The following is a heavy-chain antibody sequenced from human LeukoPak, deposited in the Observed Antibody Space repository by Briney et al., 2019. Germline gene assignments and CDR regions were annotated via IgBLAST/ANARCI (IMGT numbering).Heavy chain of an antibody. CDR2: ISAYNGNT. J-gene: IGHJ6*02. V-gene: IGHV1/OR15-3*02. Sequence: ASVRVSFTGSGYTFTDYYMHWVRPAPGEGGGRVGWISAYNGNTNYAQKFQGRVTMTEDTSTDTAYMQLSTLRSGDTAVYYCATDRYSHYYYGMDVWGQGTTVTVSS. D-gene: IGHD3-16*02. CDR3: ATDRYSHYYYGMDV. CDR1: GYTFTDYY.